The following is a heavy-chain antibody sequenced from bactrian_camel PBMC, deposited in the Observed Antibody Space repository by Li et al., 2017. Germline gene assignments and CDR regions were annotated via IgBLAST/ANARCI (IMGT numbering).Heavy chain of an antibody. V-gene: IGHV3S53*01. D-gene: IGHD3*01. Sequence: HVQLVESGGGSVQTGGSLRLSCAASGDTVGKIYMAWFRQAPGKEREFVSGIDSDGRANYEDSVKGRVTMSQGAAKNTVTLQMNRLKPEDTAMYYCKAVCSRGQYDWAYWGQGTQVTVS. CDR1: GDTVGKIY. CDR3: KAVCSRGQYDWAY. J-gene: IGHJ4*01. CDR2: IDSDGRA.